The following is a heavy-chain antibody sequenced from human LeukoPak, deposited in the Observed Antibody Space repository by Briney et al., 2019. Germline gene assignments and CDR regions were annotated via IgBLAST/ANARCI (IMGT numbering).Heavy chain of an antibody. V-gene: IGHV1-18*01. CDR3: ARDRNMYGIVNMFDN. CDR1: GYIFGIYG. CDR2: ISGHNGNT. D-gene: IGHD1-26*01. Sequence: ASVKVSCKTSGYIFGIYGISWVRQAPGQGLEWMGWISGHNGNTNYAQKLQDRVTMTTDTSTNTASLELRSLRSDDTAVYYCARDRNMYGIVNMFDNWGQGTLVTVSS. J-gene: IGHJ4*02.